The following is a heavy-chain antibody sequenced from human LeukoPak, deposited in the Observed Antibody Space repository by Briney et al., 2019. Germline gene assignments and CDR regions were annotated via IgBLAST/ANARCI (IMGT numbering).Heavy chain of an antibody. CDR1: GGSISSSSYY. CDR2: IYYSGST. CDR3: ARRFTTTDAFDI. Sequence: SQTLSLTCTVSGGSISSSSYYWGWIRQPPGKGLEWIGSIYYSGSTYYNPSLKSRVTISVDTSKNQFSLKLSSVTAADTAVYYCARRFTTTDAFDIWGQGTMVTVSS. V-gene: IGHV4-39*01. D-gene: IGHD1-1*01. J-gene: IGHJ3*02.